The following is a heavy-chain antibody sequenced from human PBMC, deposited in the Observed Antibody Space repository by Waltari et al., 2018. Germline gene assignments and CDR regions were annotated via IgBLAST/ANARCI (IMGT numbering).Heavy chain of an antibody. Sequence: EVQLVESGGGLVKPGGSLRLSCAASGFTFSSYSMNWVRQAPGKGLEWVSSISSSSSYIYYADSVKGRFTISRDNAKNSLYLQMNSLRAEDTAVYYCAKIAKVGATRHFQHWGQGTLVTVSS. V-gene: IGHV3-21*04. CDR2: ISSSSSYI. J-gene: IGHJ1*01. CDR1: GFTFSSYS. D-gene: IGHD1-26*01. CDR3: AKIAKVGATRHFQH.